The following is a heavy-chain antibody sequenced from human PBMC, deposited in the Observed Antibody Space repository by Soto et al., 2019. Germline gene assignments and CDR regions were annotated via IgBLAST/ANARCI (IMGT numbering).Heavy chain of an antibody. CDR3: ARDYEQQLVRPYWYFDL. D-gene: IGHD6-13*01. CDR1: GYTFTSYY. V-gene: IGHV1-46*01. CDR2: INPSGGST. J-gene: IGHJ2*01. Sequence: ASVKVSFKASGYTFTSYYMHWVRQAPGQGLEWMGIINPSGGSTSYAQKFQGRVTMTRDTSTSTVYMELSSLRSEDTAVYYCARDYEQQLVRPYWYFDLWGRGTLVTVSS.